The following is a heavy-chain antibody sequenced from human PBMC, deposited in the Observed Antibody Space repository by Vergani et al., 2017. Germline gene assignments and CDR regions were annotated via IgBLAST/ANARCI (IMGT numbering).Heavy chain of an antibody. J-gene: IGHJ3*02. CDR3: AKKLQTVHSGIFHAFDI. CDR1: GFTFTYHG. CDR2: IGNYGGSI. Sequence: EVNLVESGGGLVHPGGSLRLACATSGFTFTYHGMYWVRQGPGKGLELVSGIGNYGGSIQYGNSVKGRFIISRDNSKRTVFLQMGSLTTEDTGVYYCAKKLQTVHSGIFHAFDIWGNGKLFT. V-gene: IGHV3-64*01. D-gene: IGHD3-3*01.